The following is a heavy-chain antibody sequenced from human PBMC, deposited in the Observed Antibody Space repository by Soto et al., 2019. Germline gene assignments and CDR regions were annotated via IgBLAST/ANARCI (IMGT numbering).Heavy chain of an antibody. V-gene: IGHV1-69*06. CDR2: IIPIFGTA. Sequence: SSVKVSCKASGGTFSSYAISWVRQAPGQGLEWMGGIIPIFGTANYAQKFQGRVTITADKSTSTAYMELSSLRSEDTAVYYCARDPGVATIKDWFDTWGQGTLVTVSS. D-gene: IGHD5-12*01. CDR1: GGTFSSYA. J-gene: IGHJ5*02. CDR3: ARDPGVATIKDWFDT.